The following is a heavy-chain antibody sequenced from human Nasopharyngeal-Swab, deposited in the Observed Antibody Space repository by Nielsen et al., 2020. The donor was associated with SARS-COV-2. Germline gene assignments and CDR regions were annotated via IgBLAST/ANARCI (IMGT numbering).Heavy chain of an antibody. V-gene: IGHV1-69*06. Sequence: SVKVSCKPSGGTFNSYAFSWVRQAPGQGLEWMGRIIPVFGTTNYAQDFQGRVTITADKSTATAYMQLSSLRSEDTAVYYCARESGSSQYSACYMDVWGKGTVVTVSS. J-gene: IGHJ6*03. CDR3: ARESGSSQYSACYMDV. CDR1: GGTFNSYA. D-gene: IGHD2-15*01. CDR2: IIPVFGTT.